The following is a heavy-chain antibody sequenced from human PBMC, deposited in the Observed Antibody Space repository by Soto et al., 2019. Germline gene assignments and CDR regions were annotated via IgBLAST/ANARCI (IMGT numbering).Heavy chain of an antibody. CDR3: ARAPPYCSGGSCYPDY. V-gene: IGHV4-39*01. Sequence: SETLSLTCTVSGGSISSSSYYWGWIRQPPGKGLEWIGSIYYSGSTYYNPSLKSRVTISVDTSKNQFSLKLSSVTAADTAVYYCARAPPYCSGGSCYPDYWGQGTLVT. CDR1: GGSISSSSYY. CDR2: IYYSGST. D-gene: IGHD2-15*01. J-gene: IGHJ4*02.